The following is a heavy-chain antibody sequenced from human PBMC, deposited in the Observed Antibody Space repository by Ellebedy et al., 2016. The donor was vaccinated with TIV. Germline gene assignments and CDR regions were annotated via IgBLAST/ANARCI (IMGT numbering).Heavy chain of an antibody. CDR3: ARDNAGVDY. D-gene: IGHD3-10*01. CDR1: GFTFSSYG. J-gene: IGHJ4*02. Sequence: GGSLRLSXAASGFTFSSYGMNWVRQAPGKGLEWVSFISSSSSTIYYADSVKGRFTISRDNAQNSLYLQMNSLRVEDTAVYYCARDNAGVDYWGQGTLVTVSS. V-gene: IGHV3-48*04. CDR2: ISSSSSTI.